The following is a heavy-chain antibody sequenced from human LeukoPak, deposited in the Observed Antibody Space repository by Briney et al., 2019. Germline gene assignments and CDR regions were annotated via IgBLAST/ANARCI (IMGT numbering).Heavy chain of an antibody. CDR2: INPSGGST. CDR1: GYTFTSYY. CDR3: ARDERTTVQGYYGMDV. J-gene: IGHJ6*02. V-gene: IGHV1-46*01. D-gene: IGHD4-17*01. Sequence: ASVKVSCKASGYTFTSYYMHWVRQAPGQGLEWMGIINPSGGSTSYAQKFQGRVTMTRDTSTSTVYMELNSLRAEDTAVYYCARDERTTVQGYYGMDVWGQGTTVTVSS.